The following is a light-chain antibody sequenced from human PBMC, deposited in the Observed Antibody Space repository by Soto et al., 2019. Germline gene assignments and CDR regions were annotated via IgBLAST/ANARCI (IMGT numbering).Light chain of an antibody. CDR3: SAWDDSLIGFYV. CDR2: NSN. V-gene: IGLV1-44*01. J-gene: IGLJ1*01. Sequence: SVLTQPPSASGTPGQRVTISCSGSSSNIGSNTVSWYQQLPGTAPKLLIYNSNQRPSGVPDRFSGSKSGTSASLAIRGLQSEDEADYYCSAWDDSLIGFYVFGTGTKVTLL. CDR1: SSNIGSNT.